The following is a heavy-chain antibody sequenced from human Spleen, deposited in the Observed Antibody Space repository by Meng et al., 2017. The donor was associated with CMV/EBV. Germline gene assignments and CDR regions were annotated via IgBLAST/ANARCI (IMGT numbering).Heavy chain of an antibody. D-gene: IGHD1-20*01. J-gene: IGHJ4*02. CDR1: GFLFSGFW. CDR3: ARLGVVITDFG. CDR2: IKPDGSEK. V-gene: IGHV3-7*01. Sequence: GESLKISCAASGFLFSGFWMNWVRQAPGKGLEWVANIKPDGSEKHYVDSVKGRFTISRDNAKNSLYLQMNSLRAEDTAVYYCARLGVVITDFGWGQGTLVTVSS.